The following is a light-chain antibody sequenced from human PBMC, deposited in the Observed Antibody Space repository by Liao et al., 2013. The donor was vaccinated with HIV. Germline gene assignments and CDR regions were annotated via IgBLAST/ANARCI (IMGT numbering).Light chain of an antibody. J-gene: IGLJ2*01. CDR3: QAWDTTSGMV. V-gene: IGLV3-21*01. Sequence: SYELTQPPSVSVGPGKTATVTCGGDNIGSKSVHWYQQKPGQAPVLVIYFDSDRPSGIPERFSGSNSGNTATLTISGTQAMDEADYYCQAWDTTSGMVFGGGTKLTVL. CDR2: FDS. CDR1: NIGSKS.